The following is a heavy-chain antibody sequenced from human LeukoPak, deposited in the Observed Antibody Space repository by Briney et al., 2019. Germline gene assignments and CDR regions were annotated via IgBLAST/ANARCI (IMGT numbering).Heavy chain of an antibody. V-gene: IGHV4-61*02. D-gene: IGHD1-26*01. J-gene: IGHJ5*02. CDR2: IYTSGST. CDR1: GASLSSGSYY. CDR3: AREEPEVGANWFDP. Sequence: SETLSLTCTVSGASLSSGSYYWSCIRQPAGKELEWIGRIYTSGSTNYNPPLKSRVTISVDMSKNQFSLKLSSVTAADTAVFYCAREEPEVGANWFDPWGQGTLVTVSS.